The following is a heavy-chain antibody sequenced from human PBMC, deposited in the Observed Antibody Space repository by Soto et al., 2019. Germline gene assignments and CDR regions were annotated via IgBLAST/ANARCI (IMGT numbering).Heavy chain of an antibody. Sequence: EVQLLESGGGLVQPGESLRLSCAASGFTFSSYAMSWARQAPGKGLEWVSSIGVSSDAYYADSGKGRFTISRDNSRNTLYLQMNSLRAEDTALYYCAKNYFFDSWGQGTLVTVSS. CDR1: GFTFSSYA. V-gene: IGHV3-23*01. CDR3: AKNYFFDS. CDR2: IGVSSDA. J-gene: IGHJ4*02.